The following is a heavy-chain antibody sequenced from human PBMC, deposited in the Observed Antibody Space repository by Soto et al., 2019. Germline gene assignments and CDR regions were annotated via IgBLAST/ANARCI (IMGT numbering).Heavy chain of an antibody. CDR1: GFTFRNYW. D-gene: IGHD3-16*01. V-gene: IGHV3-74*01. Sequence: EVQLVESGGGLVQPGGSLRLSCAASGFTFRNYWMHWVRQAPGKGLVWVSRVNGDGDTTYYADSVKGRFTISRDNAKNTLHLQMNILGAEDTSVYYCASNYAYAEGYYFYGIDVWGQGTTVTVSS. CDR2: VNGDGDTT. J-gene: IGHJ6*02. CDR3: ASNYAYAEGYYFYGIDV.